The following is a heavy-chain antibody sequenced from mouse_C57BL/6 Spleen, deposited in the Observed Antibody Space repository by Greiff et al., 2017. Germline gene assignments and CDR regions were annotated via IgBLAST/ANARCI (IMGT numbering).Heavy chain of an antibody. J-gene: IGHJ1*03. D-gene: IGHD2-1*01. CDR2: ISSGSSTI. V-gene: IGHV5-17*01. Sequence: EVKLVESGGGLVKPGGSLKLSCAASGFTFSDYGMHWVRQAPEKGLEWVAYISSGSSTIYYADTVKGRFTFSRDNSKNTLFLQRTSLRYEDTAMYYCARGGYYGSYESYWYFDVWGTGTTVTVSS. CDR1: GFTFSDYG. CDR3: ARGGYYGSYESYWYFDV.